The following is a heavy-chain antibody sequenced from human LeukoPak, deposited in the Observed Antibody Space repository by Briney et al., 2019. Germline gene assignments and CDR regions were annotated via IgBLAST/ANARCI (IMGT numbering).Heavy chain of an antibody. Sequence: PSETLSLTCTVSGGSISSYYWSWIRQPPGKGLEWIGYIYYSGSTNYNPSLKSRVTISVDTSKNQFSLKLSSVTAADTAVYYRARAGYSSGWYFRDYWGQGTLVTVSS. CDR1: GGSISSYY. D-gene: IGHD6-19*01. CDR2: IYYSGST. CDR3: ARAGYSSGWYFRDY. V-gene: IGHV4-59*01. J-gene: IGHJ4*02.